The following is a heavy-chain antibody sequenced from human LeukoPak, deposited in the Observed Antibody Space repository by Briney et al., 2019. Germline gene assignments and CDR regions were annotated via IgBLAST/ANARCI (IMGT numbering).Heavy chain of an antibody. D-gene: IGHD6-13*01. CDR3: AREGRNGYSSSWPNWFDP. CDR2: IYHSGST. J-gene: IGHJ5*02. V-gene: IGHV4-38-2*02. CDR1: GYSISSGYY. Sequence: PSETLSLTCTVSGYSISSGYYWGWIRQPPGKGLEWIGSIYHSGSTYYNPSLKSRVTISVDTSKNQFSLKLSSVTAADTAVYYCAREGRNGYSSSWPNWFDPWGQGTLVTVSS.